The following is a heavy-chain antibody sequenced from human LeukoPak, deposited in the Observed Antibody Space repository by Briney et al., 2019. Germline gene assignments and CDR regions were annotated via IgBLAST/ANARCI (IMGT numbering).Heavy chain of an antibody. V-gene: IGHV3-7*01. CDR3: ATDRGWRTSGYYLYYFEY. CDR2: IKHDGSGK. D-gene: IGHD3-3*01. Sequence: GGSLRLSCAASGFIFTNYFMSWVRQAPGKGLEWVASIKHDGSGKYYVDSVRGRFTISRDNTMNSLYLQMSSLRAEDTAVYYCATDRGWRTSGYYLYYFEYWGQGTLVTFSS. J-gene: IGHJ4*02. CDR1: GFIFTNYF.